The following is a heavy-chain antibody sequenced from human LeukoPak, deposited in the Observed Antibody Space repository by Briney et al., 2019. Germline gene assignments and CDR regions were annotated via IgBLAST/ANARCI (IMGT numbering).Heavy chain of an antibody. D-gene: IGHD2-21*02. CDR3: ARDDLPYCGGDCYALAY. Sequence: ASVKVSCKASGGTFSSYAISWVRQAPGQGLEWMGGIIPIFGTANYAQKLQGRVTMTTDTSTSTAYMELRSLRSDDTAVYYCARDDLPYCGGDCYALAYWGQGTLVTVSS. J-gene: IGHJ4*02. CDR2: IIPIFGTA. CDR1: GGTFSSYA. V-gene: IGHV1-69*05.